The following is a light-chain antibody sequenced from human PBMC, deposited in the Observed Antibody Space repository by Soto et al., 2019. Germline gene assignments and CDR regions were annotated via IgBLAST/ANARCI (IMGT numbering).Light chain of an antibody. CDR1: SGHSNYA. J-gene: IGLJ3*02. Sequence: QPVLTQSPSASASLGASVKLTCTLSSGHSNYAIAWHQQQPEKGPRYLMKLNSDGSHNKGDGIPDRFSGSSSGAERYLTSSSLQSDDEADYYCQTWGTDTRVFGGGTKVTVL. CDR2: LNSDGSH. CDR3: QTWGTDTRV. V-gene: IGLV4-69*01.